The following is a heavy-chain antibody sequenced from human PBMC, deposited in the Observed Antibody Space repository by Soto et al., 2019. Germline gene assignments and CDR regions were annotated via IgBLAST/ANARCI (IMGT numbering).Heavy chain of an antibody. V-gene: IGHV4-31*03. CDR3: ARVQTIFGIITVFDF. CDR2: VYYSGSA. J-gene: IGHJ4*02. D-gene: IGHD3-3*01. CDR1: GGSINSAGYY. Sequence: QVQLQESGPGLVKPSQTLSLTCTVSGGSINSAGYYWSWLRQLPGQGLAWIGNVYYSGSANYNPSLKRRVTISIDTSKNNFSLSLSSMTAADTAVYYCARVQTIFGIITVFDFWGQGTLVTVSS.